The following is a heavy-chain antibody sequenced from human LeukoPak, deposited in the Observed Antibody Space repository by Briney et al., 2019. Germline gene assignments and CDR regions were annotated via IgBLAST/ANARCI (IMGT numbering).Heavy chain of an antibody. J-gene: IGHJ3*02. Sequence: GASVKVSSTPSGYTSTSYGISWVRQAPGQGLEWMGLISAYNGNTNYPQQLQGRDTITTDTYTIIAYMELRSLRSDDTAVYYCARVKSRGCSLPEDDAFDIWGQGTMVTVSS. CDR3: ARVKSRGCSLPEDDAFDI. D-gene: IGHD2-15*01. V-gene: IGHV1-18*01. CDR1: GYTSTSYG. CDR2: ISAYNGNT.